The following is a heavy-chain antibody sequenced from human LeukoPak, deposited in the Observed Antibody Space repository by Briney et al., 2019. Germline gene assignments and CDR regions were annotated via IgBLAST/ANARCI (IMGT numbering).Heavy chain of an antibody. CDR3: ARDSDGQTIGQDY. D-gene: IGHD5-24*01. CDR2: MYYSGST. Sequence: SETLSLTCTVSGGSISSSSYYWGWIRQPPGKGLEWIGSMYYSGSTYYNPSLKSRVTISVDTSKNQFSLKLISVTAADTAVYYCARDSDGQTIGQDYWGQGTLVTVSS. J-gene: IGHJ4*02. V-gene: IGHV4-39*07. CDR1: GGSISSSSYY.